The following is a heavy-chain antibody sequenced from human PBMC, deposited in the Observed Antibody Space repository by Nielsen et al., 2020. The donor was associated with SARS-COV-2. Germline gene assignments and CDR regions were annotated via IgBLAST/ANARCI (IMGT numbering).Heavy chain of an antibody. CDR1: GYTFTGYY. J-gene: IGHJ6*02. D-gene: IGHD3-3*01. CDR2: INPNSGGT. Sequence: ASVKVSCKASGYTFTGYYMHWVRQAPGQGLEWMGRINPNSGGTNYAQKFQGRVTMTRDTSISTAYMELSRLRSDDTAVYYCARDAIFAHYGMDVWGQGTTVTVSS. CDR3: ARDAIFAHYGMDV. V-gene: IGHV1-2*06.